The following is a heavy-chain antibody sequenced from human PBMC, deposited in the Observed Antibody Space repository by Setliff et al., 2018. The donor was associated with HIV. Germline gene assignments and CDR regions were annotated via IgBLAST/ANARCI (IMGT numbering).Heavy chain of an antibody. CDR1: GASISSGSYY. V-gene: IGHV4-61*09. CDR2: IYTSGST. Sequence: PSETLSLTCTVSGASISSGSYYWSWIRQPAGKGLEWIGHIYTSGSTNYSPSLKSRVIISVDTSKKQFSLKLSSVTAADTAVYYCARHSPSDYWGQGTPVTVSS. J-gene: IGHJ4*02. CDR3: ARHSPSDY.